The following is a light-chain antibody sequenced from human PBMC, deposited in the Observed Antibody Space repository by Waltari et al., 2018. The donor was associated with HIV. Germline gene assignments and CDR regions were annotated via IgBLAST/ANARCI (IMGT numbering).Light chain of an antibody. CDR2: EDT. V-gene: IGLV3-10*01. J-gene: IGLJ3*02. Sequence: SYELTQPPSVSVSPGQTARISCSGNALPKKFASWYQQKSGQAPVLVIYEDTKRPSGIPERFSASSSGTMATLTVSGAQVEDEADYYCYSTDTSGNHWVFGGGTRLTVL. CDR3: YSTDTSGNHWV. CDR1: ALPKKF.